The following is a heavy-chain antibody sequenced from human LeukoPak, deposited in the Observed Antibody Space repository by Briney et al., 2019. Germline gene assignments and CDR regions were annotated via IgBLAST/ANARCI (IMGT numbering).Heavy chain of an antibody. V-gene: IGHV4-59*01. CDR2: IYYSGST. Sequence: PSETLSLTCTVSGGSISSYYWSWIRQPPGKGLEWIGYIYYSGSTNYNPSLKSRVTISVDTSKNQFSLKLSSVTAADTAVYYCAREVVVVVPAASPTSTYYYYMDVWGKGTTVTISS. CDR1: GGSISSYY. J-gene: IGHJ6*03. D-gene: IGHD2-2*01. CDR3: AREVVVVVPAASPTSTYYYYMDV.